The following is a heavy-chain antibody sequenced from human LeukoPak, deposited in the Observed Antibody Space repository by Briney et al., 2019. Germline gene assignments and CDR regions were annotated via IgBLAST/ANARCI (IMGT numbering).Heavy chain of an antibody. D-gene: IGHD6-19*01. J-gene: IGHJ3*01. V-gene: IGHV3-66*01. CDR1: GFTVSSNY. CDR2: IYSGGST. Sequence: GGSLRLSCAASGFTVSSNYMSWVRQAPGKGLEWVSVIYSGGSTYYADSVKGRFTISRDNAKNSLFLQMNSLRDEDTAVYFCARDKGQWLVRTNAFDVWGQGTMVTVSS. CDR3: ARDKGQWLVRTNAFDV.